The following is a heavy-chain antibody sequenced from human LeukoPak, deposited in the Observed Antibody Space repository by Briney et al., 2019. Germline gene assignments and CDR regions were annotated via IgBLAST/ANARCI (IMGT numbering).Heavy chain of an antibody. Sequence: GGSLRLSCADSGFTFSSYAMSWVRQAPGKGLEWVSLISTSGRTHYADSVQGRFTVSRDDSKNTLSLHMNSLRAEDTAVYYCARDLDSSGYYHVVDSWGQGALVTVSS. CDR1: GFTFSSYA. CDR2: ISTSGRT. D-gene: IGHD3-22*01. CDR3: ARDLDSSGYYHVVDS. V-gene: IGHV3-23*01. J-gene: IGHJ4*02.